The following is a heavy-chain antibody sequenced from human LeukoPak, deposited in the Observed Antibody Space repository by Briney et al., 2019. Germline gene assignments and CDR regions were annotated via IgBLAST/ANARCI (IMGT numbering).Heavy chain of an antibody. CDR3: ARGGLEPVDY. Sequence: GGSLRLSCAASGFTFSRYWMHSVRQAPGKGLLWVSRINEDGSTTSYADSVKGRFTISRDNAKNTLYLQMNGLRDEDTAVYYCARGGLEPVDYWGQGTLVTVSS. V-gene: IGHV3-74*01. J-gene: IGHJ4*02. D-gene: IGHD1-14*01. CDR1: GFTFSRYW. CDR2: INEDGSTT.